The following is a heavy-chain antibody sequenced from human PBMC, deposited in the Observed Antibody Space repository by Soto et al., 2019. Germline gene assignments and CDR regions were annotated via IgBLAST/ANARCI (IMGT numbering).Heavy chain of an antibody. CDR2: IRSKAYGGTT. CDR1: GFTFGDYA. V-gene: IGHV3-49*03. J-gene: IGHJ3*02. Sequence: GGSLRLSCTASGFTFGDYAMSWFRQAPGKGLEWVGFIRSKAYGGTTEYAASVKGRFTISRDDSKSIAYLQMNSLKTEDTAVYYCTRDKQETLWFGEPFTRHDAFDIWGQGTMVTVSS. D-gene: IGHD3-10*01. CDR3: TRDKQETLWFGEPFTRHDAFDI.